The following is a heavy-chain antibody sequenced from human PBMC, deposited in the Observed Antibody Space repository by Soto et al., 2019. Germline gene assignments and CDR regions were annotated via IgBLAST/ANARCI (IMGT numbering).Heavy chain of an antibody. D-gene: IGHD6-13*01. CDR1: GGSFSGYY. CDR2: IDHSGSI. CDR3: ATGGGAAPGT. Sequence: PSETLSLTRAIYGGSFSGYYWSWIRQTPGKGLEWIGEIDHSGSIKYNPSLESRVSISLDTSRNQFSLKLSSVTAADSAVFYCATGGGAAPGTWGQGTLVTVSS. V-gene: IGHV4-34*01. J-gene: IGHJ4*02.